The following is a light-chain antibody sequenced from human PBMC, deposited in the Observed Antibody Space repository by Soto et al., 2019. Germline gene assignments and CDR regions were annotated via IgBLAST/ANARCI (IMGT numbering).Light chain of an antibody. V-gene: IGKV1-5*03. CDR3: QHYDVYSYT. Sequence: DIQMTQSPSTLSASVGDRVTISCRASESVSNWVAWYQQKPGKVPKLLIFQASTLETGVPSRFSGSGSGTEFPLAISSLQPDDFATYYCQHYDVYSYTFGQGTKLEIK. J-gene: IGKJ2*01. CDR1: ESVSNW. CDR2: QAS.